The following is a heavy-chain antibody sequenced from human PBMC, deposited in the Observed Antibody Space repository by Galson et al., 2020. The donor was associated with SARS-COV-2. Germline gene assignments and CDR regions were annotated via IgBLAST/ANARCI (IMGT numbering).Heavy chain of an antibody. CDR2: ISYSGST. CDR3: ARDPPPLDGDDYYYGMDV. CDR1: DVSMTSYY. D-gene: IGHD4-17*01. V-gene: IGHV4-59*01. J-gene: IGHJ6*02. Sequence: ETSETLSLTCSVSDVSMTSYYWSWIRQPPGKGLEWIGYISYSGSTSYNPSLRTRVTILIDLSKKQFSLNLSSVTSADAAVYYCARDPPPLDGDDYYYGMDVWGRGTTVTVSS.